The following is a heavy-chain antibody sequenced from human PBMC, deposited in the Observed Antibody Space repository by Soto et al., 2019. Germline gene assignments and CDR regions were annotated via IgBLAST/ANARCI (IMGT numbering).Heavy chain of an antibody. V-gene: IGHV4-31*03. J-gene: IGHJ6*02. CDR1: GGSISSGGYY. CDR3: ARASPPGYSYYYGMDV. Sequence: LSLTCTVSGGSISSGGYYWSWIRQHPGKGLEWIGYIYYSGSTYYNPSLKSRVTISVDTSKNQFSLKLSSVTAADTAVYYCARASPPGYSYYYGMDVWGQGTTVTVSS. D-gene: IGHD4-4*01. CDR2: IYYSGST.